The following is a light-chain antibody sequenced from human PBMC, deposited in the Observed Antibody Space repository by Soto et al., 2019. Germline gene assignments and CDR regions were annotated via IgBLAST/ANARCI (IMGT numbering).Light chain of an antibody. CDR3: SSYTSSSTLYV. CDR2: DVS. Sequence: SALTQPASVSGSPGQSITISCTGTSSDVGGYNYVSWYQQYPGKAPKLMIYDVSNRPSGISNRFSGSKSGNTASLTISGLQAEDEADYYCSSYTSSSTLYVFGTGTKVTVL. V-gene: IGLV2-14*01. J-gene: IGLJ1*01. CDR1: SSDVGGYNY.